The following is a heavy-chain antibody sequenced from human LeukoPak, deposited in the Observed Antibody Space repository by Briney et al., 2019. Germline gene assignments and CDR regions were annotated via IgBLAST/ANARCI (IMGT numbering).Heavy chain of an antibody. D-gene: IGHD2-2*01. J-gene: IGHJ4*02. V-gene: IGHV3-48*04. Sequence: GRSLRLSCAASGFTFSSYAMSWVRQAPGKGLEWVSYISSSSSTIYYADSVKGRFTISRDNAKNSPYLQMNSLRAEDTAVYYCARMDCSSTSCPLGYWGQGTLVTVSS. CDR2: ISSSSSTI. CDR1: GFTFSSYA. CDR3: ARMDCSSTSCPLGY.